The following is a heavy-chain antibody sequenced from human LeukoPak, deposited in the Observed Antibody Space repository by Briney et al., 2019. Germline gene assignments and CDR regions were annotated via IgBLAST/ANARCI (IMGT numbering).Heavy chain of an antibody. J-gene: IGHJ4*02. D-gene: IGHD3-9*01. CDR2: ISSSGSTI. V-gene: IGHV3-48*04. CDR3: ARPNFDWLLYYFDY. Sequence: GGSLRLSCAASGFTLSSYSMNWVRQAPGKGLEWVSYISSSGSTIYYADSVKGRFTISRDNAKNSLYLQMNSLRAEDTAVYYCARPNFDWLLYYFDYWGQGTLVTVSS. CDR1: GFTLSSYS.